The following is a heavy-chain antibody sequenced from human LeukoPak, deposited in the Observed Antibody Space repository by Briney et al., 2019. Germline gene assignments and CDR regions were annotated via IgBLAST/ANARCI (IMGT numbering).Heavy chain of an antibody. CDR2: ISWDGGST. D-gene: IGHD3-3*01. Sequence: GGSLRLSCAASGSTFDDYTMHWVRQAPGKGLEWVSLISWDGGSTYYADSVKGRFTISRDNSKNSLYLQMNSLRTEDTALYYCAKDTWSGYSYFDYWGQGTLVTVSS. CDR3: AKDTWSGYSYFDY. J-gene: IGHJ4*02. CDR1: GSTFDDYT. V-gene: IGHV3-43*01.